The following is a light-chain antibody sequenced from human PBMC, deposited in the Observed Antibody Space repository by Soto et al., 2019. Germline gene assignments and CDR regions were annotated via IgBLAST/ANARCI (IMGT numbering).Light chain of an antibody. CDR1: SSDVGSYNF. V-gene: IGLV2-14*01. CDR2: EVS. Sequence: QSALTQPASVSGSPGQSITISCTGTSSDVGSYNFVSWYQQHPGKAPKLMIYEVSNRPSGVSDRFSGSKSGNTASLTISGLQADDEADYYCNSYTSSSTAYVFGTGTKLTVL. CDR3: NSYTSSSTAYV. J-gene: IGLJ1*01.